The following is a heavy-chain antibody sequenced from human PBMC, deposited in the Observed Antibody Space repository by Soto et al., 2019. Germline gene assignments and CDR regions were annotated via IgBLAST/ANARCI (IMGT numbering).Heavy chain of an antibody. D-gene: IGHD6-6*01. Sequence: GESLKISCKGSGFTFTSYWIGWVRQMPGKGLEWMGIIYPGDSDTIYSPSFQGQVTISADKSISTAYLQWSSLKASDTAVYYCARSHTSSSGGGFDAWGQGTLVTVFS. V-gene: IGHV5-51*01. CDR2: IYPGDSDT. CDR3: ARSHTSSSGGGFDA. J-gene: IGHJ5*02. CDR1: GFTFTSYW.